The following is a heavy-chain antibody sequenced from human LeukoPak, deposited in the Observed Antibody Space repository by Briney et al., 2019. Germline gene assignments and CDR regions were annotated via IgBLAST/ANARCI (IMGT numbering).Heavy chain of an antibody. CDR2: INTNTGNP. J-gene: IGHJ6*03. CDR3: ARDYSSSFPYYYYYYMDV. V-gene: IGHV7-4-1*02. D-gene: IGHD6-6*01. CDR1: GYTFTSYG. Sequence: ASVKVSCKASGYTFTSYGISWVRQAPGQGLEWMGWINTNTGNPTYAQGFTGRFVFSLDTSVSTAYLQISSLKAEDTAVYYCARDYSSSFPYYYYYYMDVWGKGTTVTVSS.